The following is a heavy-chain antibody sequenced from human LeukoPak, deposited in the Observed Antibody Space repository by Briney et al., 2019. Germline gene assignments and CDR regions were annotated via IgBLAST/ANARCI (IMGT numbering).Heavy chain of an antibody. V-gene: IGHV3-33*01. CDR2: IWYDGSNK. Sequence: GGSLRLSCAASGFTFSSYGMHWVRQAPGKGLEWVAVIWYDGSNKYYADSVKGRFTISRDNSKNTLYLQMNSLRAEDTAVYYCARDGATPIVVTIGWFDPWGQGTLVTVSS. D-gene: IGHD5-12*01. CDR1: GFTFSSYG. J-gene: IGHJ5*02. CDR3: ARDGATPIVVTIGWFDP.